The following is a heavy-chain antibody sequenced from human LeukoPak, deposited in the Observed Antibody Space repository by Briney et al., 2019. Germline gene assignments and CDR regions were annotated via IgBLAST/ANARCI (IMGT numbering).Heavy chain of an antibody. CDR3: AKSDRRITIFGVVPTD. CDR2: ISSSGSTT. CDR1: GFTFSDYY. D-gene: IGHD3-3*01. V-gene: IGHV3-11*01. Sequence: GGSLRLSCAASGFTFSDYYMNWIRQAPGKGLECVAYISSSGSTTYYADSVKGRFTISRDNANNSAYLQMNSLRAEDTAVYYCAKSDRRITIFGVVPTDWGQGTLVTVSS. J-gene: IGHJ4*02.